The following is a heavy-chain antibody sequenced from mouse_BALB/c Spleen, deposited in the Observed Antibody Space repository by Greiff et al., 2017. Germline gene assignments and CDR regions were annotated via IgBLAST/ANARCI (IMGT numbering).Heavy chain of an antibody. D-gene: IGHD2-14*01. CDR3: ARGYYRYDGFDY. CDR2: ISSGGST. CDR1: GFTFSSYA. J-gene: IGHJ2*01. V-gene: IGHV5-6-5*01. Sequence: EVKVEESGGGLVKPGGSLKLSCAASGFTFSSYAMSWVRQTPEKRLEWVASISSGGSTYYPDSVKGRFTISRDNARNILYLQMSSLRSEDTAMYYCARGYYRYDGFDYWGQGTTLTVSS.